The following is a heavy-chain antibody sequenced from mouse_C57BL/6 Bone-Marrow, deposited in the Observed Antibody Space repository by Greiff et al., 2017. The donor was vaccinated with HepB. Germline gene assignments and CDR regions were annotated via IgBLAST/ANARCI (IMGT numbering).Heavy chain of an antibody. V-gene: IGHV1-69*01. CDR2: IDPSDSYT. D-gene: IGHD2-5*01. Sequence: VQLQQPGAELVMPGASVKLSCKASGYTFTSYWMHWVKQRPGQGLEWIGEIDPSDSYTNYNQKFKGKSTLTVDKSSSTAYMQLSSLTSEDSAVYYCARRYSNYSWFAYWGQGTLVTVSA. CDR1: GYTFTSYW. CDR3: ARRYSNYSWFAY. J-gene: IGHJ3*01.